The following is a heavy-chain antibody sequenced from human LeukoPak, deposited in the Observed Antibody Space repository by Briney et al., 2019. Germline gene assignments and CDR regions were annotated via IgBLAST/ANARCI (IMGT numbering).Heavy chain of an antibody. CDR3: ARGSVLLGSSDY. Sequence: HAGGSLRLSCAASGFTFSSYAMSWVRQAPGKGLEWVSAISGSGGSTYYADSVKGRFTISRDNAKNSLYLQMNSLRAEDTAVYYCARGSVLLGSSDYWGQGTLVTVSS. D-gene: IGHD2-15*01. CDR1: GFTFSSYA. CDR2: ISGSGGST. V-gene: IGHV3-23*01. J-gene: IGHJ4*02.